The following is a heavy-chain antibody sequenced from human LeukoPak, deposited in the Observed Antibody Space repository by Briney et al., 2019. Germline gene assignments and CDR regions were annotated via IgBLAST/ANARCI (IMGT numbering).Heavy chain of an antibody. D-gene: IGHD3-16*01. Sequence: PGGTLRLSCAASGFTFSSRWMHWVRQAPGKGLVWVSRINPDPSSTSYADSVKGRFTISRDNAKNTLYLQMNSLRAEDTAVYYCASPRASMMIGGQGTQVTVSS. CDR3: ASPRASMMI. CDR2: INPDPSST. V-gene: IGHV3-74*01. CDR1: GFTFSSRW. J-gene: IGHJ4*02.